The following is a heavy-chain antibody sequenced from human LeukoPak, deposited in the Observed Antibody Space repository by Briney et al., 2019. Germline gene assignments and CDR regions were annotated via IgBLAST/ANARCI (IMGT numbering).Heavy chain of an antibody. J-gene: IGHJ4*02. CDR2: IAYDGSRA. D-gene: IGHD1-14*01. Sequence: GGSLRLSCAGSGFTFSGYGMHWFRQTPGKGLEWVAVIAYDGSRAFYADSVKGRFTISRDNSKNTMSVQMDDLRAEDTAVYYCTRYNNDHFDYWGQGTLVTVSS. CDR1: GFTFSGYG. CDR3: TRYNNDHFDY. V-gene: IGHV3-33*01.